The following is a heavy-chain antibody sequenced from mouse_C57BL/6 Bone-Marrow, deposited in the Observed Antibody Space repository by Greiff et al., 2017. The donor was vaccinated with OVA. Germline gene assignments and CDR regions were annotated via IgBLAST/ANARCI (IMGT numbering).Heavy chain of an antibody. Sequence: EVQLQQSGPELVKPGASVKITCKASGYSFTGYYMHWVQQSHGNILDWIGYIYPYNGASSYYQIFKGKATLTVDKSSSTDYMELRSLTSEGSAVYNCARGKGFDYWGQGTTLTVSS. CDR2: IYPYNGAS. J-gene: IGHJ2*01. V-gene: IGHV1-31*01. CDR3: ARGKGFDY. CDR1: GYSFTGYY.